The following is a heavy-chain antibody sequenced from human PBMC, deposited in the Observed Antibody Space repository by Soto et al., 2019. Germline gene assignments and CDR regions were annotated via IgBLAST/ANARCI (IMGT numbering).Heavy chain of an antibody. Sequence: QVQLVQSGAEVKKTGSSVKVSCKASGGTFSTFGISWLLQAPGQGLEWMGGIIPFFGTAKYSQKFEDRITITADESTNTVYMDLRSLTSEDTAIYYCAGTVPMDAGDKYYYDFWGEGALVTVSS. CDR2: IIPFFGTA. D-gene: IGHD3-16*01. CDR3: AGTVPMDAGDKYYYDF. J-gene: IGHJ4*02. V-gene: IGHV1-69*01. CDR1: GGTFSTFG.